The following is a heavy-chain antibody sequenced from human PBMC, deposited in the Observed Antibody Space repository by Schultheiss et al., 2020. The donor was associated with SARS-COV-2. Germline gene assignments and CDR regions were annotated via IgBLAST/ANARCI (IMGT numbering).Heavy chain of an antibody. Sequence: SQTLSLTCAVYGGSFSGYYWGWIRQPPGKGLEWIGSIYYSGSTYYNPSLKSRVTISVDTSKNQFSLKLSSVTAADTAVYYCATPYGDYYTFDYWGQGTLVTVSS. J-gene: IGHJ4*02. V-gene: IGHV4-39*01. CDR1: GGSFSGYY. CDR3: ATPYGDYYTFDY. D-gene: IGHD4-17*01. CDR2: IYYSGST.